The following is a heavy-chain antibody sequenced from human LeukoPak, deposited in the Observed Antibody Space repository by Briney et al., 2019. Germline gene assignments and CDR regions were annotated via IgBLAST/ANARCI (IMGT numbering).Heavy chain of an antibody. CDR3: ARVYYGSGSLYYYYYYMDV. V-gene: IGHV4-34*01. J-gene: IGHJ6*03. CDR1: GGSFSGYY. Sequence: SETLSLTCAVYGGSFSGYYWSWIRQPPGKGLEWIGEINHSGSTNYNPSLKSRVTISVDTSKNQFSLKLSSVTAADTAVYYCARVYYGSGSLYYYYYYMDVWGKGTTVTISS. CDR2: INHSGST. D-gene: IGHD3-10*01.